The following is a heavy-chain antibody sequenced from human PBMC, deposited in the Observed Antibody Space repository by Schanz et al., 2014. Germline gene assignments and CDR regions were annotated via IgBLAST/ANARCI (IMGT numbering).Heavy chain of an antibody. Sequence: QAQLMESGGGVVKPGTSLILSCSASGFSLNTYGIHWFRQPAGKGLEWVAVIWNNGVTKYYADSVRGRFTISRDRFQNTLYLPMNSLRAEDAAVYYCARPRFDYGEVDYWGQGTLVTVSS. CDR2: IWNNGVTK. CDR1: GFSLNTYG. J-gene: IGHJ4*02. V-gene: IGHV3-33*01. D-gene: IGHD4-17*01. CDR3: ARPRFDYGEVDY.